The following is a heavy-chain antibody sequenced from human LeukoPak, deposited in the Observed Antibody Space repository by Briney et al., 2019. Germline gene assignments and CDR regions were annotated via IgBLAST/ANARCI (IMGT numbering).Heavy chain of an antibody. CDR2: INSDGSST. CDR3: ARDSPSSGFDY. J-gene: IGHJ4*02. D-gene: IGHD3-22*01. CDR1: GFTFSSYW. Sequence: GGSLRLSCAASGFTFSSYWMHWVRQAPGKGLVWVSRINSDGSSTSYADSVKGRFTISRDNAKNTLYLQMNSPRAEDTAVYYCARDSPSSGFDYWGQGTLVTVSS. V-gene: IGHV3-74*01.